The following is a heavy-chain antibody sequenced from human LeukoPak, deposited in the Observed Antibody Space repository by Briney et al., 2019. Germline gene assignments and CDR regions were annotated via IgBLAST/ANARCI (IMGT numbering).Heavy chain of an antibody. CDR3: ARALAAAGAY. Sequence: GGSLRPSCAASGFTLSTYWISWVRQAPGRGLEWVANIKQDGSEKYYVDSVKGRFTISRDNAKNAVYLQMNSLRAEDTAVYYCARALAAAGAYWGQGTLVTVSS. CDR1: GFTLSTYW. J-gene: IGHJ4*02. CDR2: IKQDGSEK. V-gene: IGHV3-7*04. D-gene: IGHD6-13*01.